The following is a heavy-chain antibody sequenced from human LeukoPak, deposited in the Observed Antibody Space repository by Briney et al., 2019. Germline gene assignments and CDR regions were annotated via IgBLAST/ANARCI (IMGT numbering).Heavy chain of an antibody. Sequence: GGSLRLSCTASGFTFSSYSMNWVRQAPGKGLEWVSYIDSSASTIYYADSVKGRFTISRDNAKNSLYLQMNSLRAEDTAVYYCVREARESGGFDYWGQGTLVTVSS. CDR1: GFTFSSYS. CDR2: IDSSASTI. D-gene: IGHD5-24*01. CDR3: VREARESGGFDY. V-gene: IGHV3-48*04. J-gene: IGHJ4*02.